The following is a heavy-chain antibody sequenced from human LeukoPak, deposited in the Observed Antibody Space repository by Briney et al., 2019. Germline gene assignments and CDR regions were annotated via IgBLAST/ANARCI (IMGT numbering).Heavy chain of an antibody. CDR3: AIAEDTVTTEWYFDR. J-gene: IGHJ2*01. V-gene: IGHV3-21*01. CDR2: ISSSSSYI. CDR1: GFTFSSYS. D-gene: IGHD4-17*01. Sequence: GGSLRLSCAASGFTFSSYSMRWVRQAPGKGLEWVSSISSSSSYIYYADSVKGRFTISRDNAKNSLYLQMNSLRAEDTAVYYCAIAEDTVTTEWYFDRWGRGTLVTVSS.